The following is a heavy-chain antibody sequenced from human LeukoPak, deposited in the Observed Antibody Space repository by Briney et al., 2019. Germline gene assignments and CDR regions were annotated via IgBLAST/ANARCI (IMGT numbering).Heavy chain of an antibody. J-gene: IGHJ5*02. D-gene: IGHD3-16*01. CDR2: IYYSGST. V-gene: IGHV4-30-2*01. CDR3: ARAWLTNWFDP. Sequence: SQTLSLTCTVSGGSISSGGYYWSWIRQPPGKGLEWIGYIYYSGSTYYNPSLKSRVTISVDTSKNQFSLKLNSVTAADTAVYYCARAWLTNWFDPWGQGTLVTVSS. CDR1: GGSISSGGYY.